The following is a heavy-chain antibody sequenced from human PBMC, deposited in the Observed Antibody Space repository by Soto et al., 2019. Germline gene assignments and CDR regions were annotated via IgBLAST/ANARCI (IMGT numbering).Heavy chain of an antibody. CDR3: ARVPIYGGFDY. CDR1: GGSISSGDYY. J-gene: IGHJ4*02. V-gene: IGHV4-30-4*01. CDR2: IYYSGST. D-gene: IGHD4-17*01. Sequence: PSETLSLTCTVSGGSISSGDYYWSWIRQPPGKGLEWIGYIYYSGSTYYNPSLKSRVTISVDTSKNQFSLKLGSVTAADTAVYYCARVPIYGGFDYWGQGTLVTVSS.